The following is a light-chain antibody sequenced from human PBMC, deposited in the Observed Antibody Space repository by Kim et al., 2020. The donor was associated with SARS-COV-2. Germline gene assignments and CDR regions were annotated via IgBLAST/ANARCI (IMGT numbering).Light chain of an antibody. Sequence: SPGERATLSCRARQSVSSYLAWYQQKPGQAPRLLIYDASNRATGIPARFSGSGSGTDFTLTISSLEPEDFAVYYCQQRSNWPGITFGQGTRLEIK. V-gene: IGKV3-11*01. CDR1: QSVSSY. J-gene: IGKJ5*01. CDR3: QQRSNWPGIT. CDR2: DAS.